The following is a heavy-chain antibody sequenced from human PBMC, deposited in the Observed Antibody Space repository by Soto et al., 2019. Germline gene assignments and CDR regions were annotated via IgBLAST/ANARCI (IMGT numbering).Heavy chain of an antibody. Sequence: ASVKVSCKASGYTYSGYYIHWLRQAPGQGLAWMGWINPNSGGTNYAQKFQGRVTVTRDTPTSTAYMELSRLTSDDTAVYYCARSLTEGYCTITGCYTRPLYGMDVWGQGTTVTVSS. D-gene: IGHD2-2*02. CDR1: GYTYSGYY. CDR2: INPNSGGT. J-gene: IGHJ6*02. V-gene: IGHV1-2*02. CDR3: ARSLTEGYCTITGCYTRPLYGMDV.